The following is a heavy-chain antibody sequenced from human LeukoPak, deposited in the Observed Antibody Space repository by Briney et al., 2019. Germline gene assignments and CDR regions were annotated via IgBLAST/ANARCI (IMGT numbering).Heavy chain of an antibody. CDR2: IYYSGST. Sequence: PSETLSLTCTVSGGSISSYYWSWIRQPPGKGLEWIGYIYYSGSTNYNPSLKSRVTISVDTSKNQFSLKLSSVTAADTAVYYCARNVGAGFWSGYYGGQFDYWGQGTLVTVSS. D-gene: IGHD3-3*01. V-gene: IGHV4-59*01. CDR1: GGSISSYY. J-gene: IGHJ4*02. CDR3: ARNVGAGFWSGYYGGQFDY.